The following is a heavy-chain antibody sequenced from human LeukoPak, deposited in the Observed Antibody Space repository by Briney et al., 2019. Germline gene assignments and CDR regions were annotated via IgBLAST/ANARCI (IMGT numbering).Heavy chain of an antibody. D-gene: IGHD3-22*01. Sequence: ASVKVSCKASGYTFTGYYMHWVRQAPGQGLEWMGWINPNSGGTNYAQKFQGRVTMTRDTSISTAYMELSRLRSDDTAVHYCARSVSYYYDGSARGAFDIWGQGTMVTVSS. CDR1: GYTFTGYY. CDR2: INPNSGGT. V-gene: IGHV1-2*02. J-gene: IGHJ3*02. CDR3: ARSVSYYYDGSARGAFDI.